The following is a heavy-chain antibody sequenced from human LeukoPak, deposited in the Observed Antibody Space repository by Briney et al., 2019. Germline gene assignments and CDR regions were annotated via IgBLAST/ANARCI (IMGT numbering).Heavy chain of an antibody. V-gene: IGHV3-23*01. J-gene: IGHJ4*02. CDR2: ISGSGGST. CDR1: GFTFSSYA. CDR3: AKRITVTTGYYFDS. Sequence: PGGSLRLSCAASGFTFSSYAMSWVRQAPGKGLEWVSAISGSGGSTYYADSVKGRFTISRDNSKNTLYLQMNSLRPEDTAVYFCAKRITVTTGYYFDSWGQGTLVTVSA. D-gene: IGHD6-19*01.